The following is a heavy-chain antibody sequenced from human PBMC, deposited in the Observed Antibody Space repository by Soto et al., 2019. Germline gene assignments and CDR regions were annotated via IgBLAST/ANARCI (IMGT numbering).Heavy chain of an antibody. CDR1: GYTFTSYY. Sequence: QVHLVQSGAEVKKPGASVKVSCKASGYTFTSYYVHWVRQAPGQGLEWMGLINPSGGDTFYAQKFQGRVTMTRDTSTSAVYLGLSNLRSEDTAMYFCARGSDVAARQLIAFWGQGTLVTVSS. V-gene: IGHV1-46*01. CDR2: INPSGGDT. J-gene: IGHJ4*02. CDR3: ARGSDVAARQLIAF. D-gene: IGHD6-6*01.